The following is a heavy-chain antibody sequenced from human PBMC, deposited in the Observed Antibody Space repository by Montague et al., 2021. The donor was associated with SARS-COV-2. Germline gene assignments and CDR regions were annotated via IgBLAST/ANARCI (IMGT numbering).Heavy chain of an antibody. CDR1: GFSLSTSGMR. J-gene: IGHJ4*02. CDR3: ARSYYDILTAYYTPFDY. D-gene: IGHD3-9*01. CDR2: IDWDDEK. Sequence: PALVKPTQTLTLTCTFSGFSLSTSGMRASWIRQPPGKALEWLARIDWDDEKFYTTSLKTRLTNSKDTSTNQVVLTMPNMDPVHTATYYCARSYYDILTAYYTPFDYGGQGTLVTVSS. V-gene: IGHV2-70*04.